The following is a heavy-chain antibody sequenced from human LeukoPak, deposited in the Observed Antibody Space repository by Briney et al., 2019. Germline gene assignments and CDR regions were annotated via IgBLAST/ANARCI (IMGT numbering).Heavy chain of an antibody. V-gene: IGHV4-61*02. CDR2: IYIFSGST. CDR3: AREGPNCSGGSCYSGRVSWFDP. J-gene: IGHJ5*02. CDR1: GGSISSGRNY. Sequence: PSETLSLTCTVSGGSISSGRNYWTWIRQPAGKGLEWIGRIYIFSGSTNYNPSLKSRVTISVDTSKNQFSLKLTSVTAADTAVYYCAREGPNCSGGSCYSGRVSWFDPWGQGTLVTVSS. D-gene: IGHD2-15*01.